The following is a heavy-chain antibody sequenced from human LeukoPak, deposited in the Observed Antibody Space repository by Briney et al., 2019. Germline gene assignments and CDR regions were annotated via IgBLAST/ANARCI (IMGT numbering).Heavy chain of an antibody. Sequence: SVKVSCKASGGTFSSYAISWVRQAPGQGLEWMGGIIPIFGTANYAQKFQGRVTITADESTSTACMELNSLRAEDTAVYYCARAGPPAFDPWGQGTLVTVSS. CDR3: ARAGPPAFDP. J-gene: IGHJ5*02. CDR2: IIPIFGTA. CDR1: GGTFSSYA. V-gene: IGHV1-69*13.